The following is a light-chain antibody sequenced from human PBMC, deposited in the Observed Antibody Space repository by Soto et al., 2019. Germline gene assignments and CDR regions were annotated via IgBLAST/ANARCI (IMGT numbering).Light chain of an antibody. CDR3: HQYNNWPRT. J-gene: IGKJ1*01. CDR1: QSVGSN. Sequence: EIVMTQSPATLSVSPGERATLSCRASQSVGSNLAWYQQKPGQAPSLLIYGVSTRATGISARFSGSGSGTEFTLTISSLQSEDFAVYYCHQYNNWPRTFGQGTKVEI. CDR2: GVS. V-gene: IGKV3-15*01.